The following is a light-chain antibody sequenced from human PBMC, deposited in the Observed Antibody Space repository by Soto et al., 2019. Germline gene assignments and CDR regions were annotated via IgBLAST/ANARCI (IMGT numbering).Light chain of an antibody. CDR2: GAS. Sequence: ILMPQSPANLSVSPGEGPAIACRASQSVGTKLAWYQQTPGQAPRLLIFGASTRDAGIPARFSGSGSGTDCTLTISRLQSEDFEVDLCQHYDDWPWTFGQGTQVDIK. V-gene: IGKV3-15*01. J-gene: IGKJ1*01. CDR1: QSVGTK. CDR3: QHYDDWPWT.